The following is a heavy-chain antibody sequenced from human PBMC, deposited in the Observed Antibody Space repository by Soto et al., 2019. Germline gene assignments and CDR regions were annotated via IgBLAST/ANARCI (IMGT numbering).Heavy chain of an antibody. CDR2: IYYSGST. D-gene: IGHD3-9*01. Sequence: TLSLTCTVSGGSISSYYWSWIRQPPGKGLEWIGYIYYSGSTNYNPSLKSRVTISVDTSKNQFSLKLSSVTAADTAVYYCASETYDILTGYYYFDYWGQGTLVTVSS. V-gene: IGHV4-59*01. CDR3: ASETYDILTGYYYFDY. J-gene: IGHJ4*02. CDR1: GGSISSYY.